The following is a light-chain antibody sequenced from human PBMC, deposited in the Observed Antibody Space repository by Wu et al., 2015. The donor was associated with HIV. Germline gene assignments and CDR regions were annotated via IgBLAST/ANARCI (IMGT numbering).Light chain of an antibody. CDR1: QSVSSNS. CDR2: GAS. J-gene: IGKJ2*01. Sequence: EIVLTQSPGTLSLSPGERATLSCRASQSVSSNSLAWYQQRPGQAPRLLIYGASSRATGIPVRFSGSGSGTEFTLTITNMQSEDFAVYYCQQYSNWPPEYTFGQGTKLEIK. V-gene: IGKV3-20*01. CDR3: QQYSNWPPEYT.